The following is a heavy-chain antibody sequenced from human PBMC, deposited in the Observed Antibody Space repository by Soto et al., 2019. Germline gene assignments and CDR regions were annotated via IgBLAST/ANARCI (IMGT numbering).Heavy chain of an antibody. CDR3: TRGAGFFYGVDV. V-gene: IGHV3-48*03. Sequence: HPWGSLRLAWASSVLSFRDYEMNWVRQAPGKGLEWIAHISFSGSTIYYADSVKGRFSISRDNSKNFLYLQMSGLRADDSAVYYCTRGAGFFYGVDVWGLGTTVTVSS. CDR1: VLSFRDYE. D-gene: IGHD3-10*01. J-gene: IGHJ6*01. CDR2: ISFSGSTI.